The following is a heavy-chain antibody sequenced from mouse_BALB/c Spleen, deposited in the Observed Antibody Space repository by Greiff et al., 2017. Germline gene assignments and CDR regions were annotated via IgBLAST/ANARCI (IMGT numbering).Heavy chain of an antibody. CDR3: AKDYYGYDCFAY. D-gene: IGHD2-2*01. J-gene: IGHJ3*01. V-gene: IGHV5-17*02. Sequence: EVQGVESGGGLVQPGGSRKLSCAASGFTFSSFGMHWVRQAPEKGLEWVAYISSGSSTIYYEDNVKGRFTLSRDKTKNTLFLQMTSLRSEDTAMYYCAKDYYGYDCFAYWGQGTLVTVAA. CDR1: GFTFSSFG. CDR2: ISSGSSTI.